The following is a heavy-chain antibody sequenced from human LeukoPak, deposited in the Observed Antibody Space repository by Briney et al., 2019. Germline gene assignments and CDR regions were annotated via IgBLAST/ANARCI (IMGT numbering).Heavy chain of an antibody. V-gene: IGHV4-59*08. D-gene: IGHD3-10*01. CDR1: GASISNNY. CDR3: ARHVGEGGFGELLTYSYYFYMDV. Sequence: PSETLSLTCTVSGASISNNYWSWIRQPPGKGLEWIGNIYYSGSTTYNPSLKSRVTISVDTSKKQFSLKLGSVTAADTAVYYCARHVGEGGFGELLTYSYYFYMDVWGKGTTVTISS. CDR2: IYYSGST. J-gene: IGHJ6*03.